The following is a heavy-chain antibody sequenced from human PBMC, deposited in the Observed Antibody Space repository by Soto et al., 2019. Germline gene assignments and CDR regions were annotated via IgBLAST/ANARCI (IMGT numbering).Heavy chain of an antibody. J-gene: IGHJ6*03. Sequence: SETLSLTCSVYCGSFSGYYWSWILQPPWKGLEWIGEINHSGSTNYNPSLKSRVTISVDTSKNQFSLKLSSVTAADTAVYYCARGSRGKWLRPQYYYYYMDVWGKGTTVTVSS. D-gene: IGHD5-12*01. CDR3: ARGSRGKWLRPQYYYYYMDV. CDR1: CGSFSGYY. V-gene: IGHV4-34*01. CDR2: INHSGST.